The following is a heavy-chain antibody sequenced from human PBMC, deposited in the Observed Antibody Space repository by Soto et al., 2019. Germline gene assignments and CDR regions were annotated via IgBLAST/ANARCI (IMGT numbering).Heavy chain of an antibody. J-gene: IGHJ4*02. V-gene: IGHV5-51*01. D-gene: IGHD3-3*01. Sequence: GTSLKISCSASGYRFSIYWIGWVRQMPGKGLEWMGIIHPSDSDTRYSPSFQGQVNISVDKSINTAYLQWSSLKASDTAMYYCAMSYYDLWSAYFDPFGQVTRVTSSS. CDR1: GYRFSIYW. CDR3: AMSYYDLWSAYFDP. CDR2: IHPSDSDT.